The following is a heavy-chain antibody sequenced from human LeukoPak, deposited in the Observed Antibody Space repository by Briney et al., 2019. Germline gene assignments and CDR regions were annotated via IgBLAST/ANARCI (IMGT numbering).Heavy chain of an antibody. CDR3: ARGGYDILTGYYKAFDY. V-gene: IGHV4-4*07. Sequence: SETLPLTCTVSGGSISSYYWSWIRQPAGKGLEWIGRIYTSGSTNYNPSLKSRVTMSVDTSKNQFSLKLSSVTAADTAVYYCARGGYDILTGYYKAFDYWGQGTLVTVPS. D-gene: IGHD3-9*01. J-gene: IGHJ4*02. CDR1: GGSISSYY. CDR2: IYTSGST.